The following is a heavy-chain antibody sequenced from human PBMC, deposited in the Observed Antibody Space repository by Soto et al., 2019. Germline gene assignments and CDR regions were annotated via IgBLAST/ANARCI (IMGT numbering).Heavy chain of an antibody. V-gene: IGHV4-4*07. CDR2: IYATGTT. J-gene: IGHJ5*02. CDR3: VNYGTTTLRDWFDP. Sequence: SETLSLTCTVSGAPISGFYWSWIRKSAGKGLEWIGRIYATGTTDYNPSLKSRVMMSVDTSKKQFSLQLRSVTAADTAVYYCVNYGTTTLRDWFDPWGQGMSVTVSS. D-gene: IGHD1-1*01. CDR1: GAPISGFY.